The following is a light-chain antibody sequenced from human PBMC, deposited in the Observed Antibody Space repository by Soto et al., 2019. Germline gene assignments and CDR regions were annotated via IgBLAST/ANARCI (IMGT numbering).Light chain of an antibody. V-gene: IGKV1-39*01. CDR2: AAS. CDR1: QSISTY. CDR3: QQKYNLPPWP. J-gene: IGKJ1*01. Sequence: DIQMTQSPPSLSASVGDTITITCRASQSISTYLDWYQVTPGKAPKVLIYAASTLQAGVPSRFSGSGSGTDFTLTIHSLQPEDFATYYCQQKYNLPPWPFGQGTKVEIK.